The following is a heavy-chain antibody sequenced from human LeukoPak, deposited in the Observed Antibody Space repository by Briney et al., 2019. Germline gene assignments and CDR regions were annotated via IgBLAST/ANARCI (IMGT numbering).Heavy chain of an antibody. CDR3: ARDLCSGGSCYRN. V-gene: IGHV3-11*01. J-gene: IGHJ4*02. Sequence: PGGSLRLSCAASGFTFSEYYMSWIRQAPGKGLEWVSYISSSGSTIYYADSVKGRFTISRDNAKNSLYLQMNSLRAEDTAVYYCARDLCSGGSCYRNWGQGTLVTVSS. D-gene: IGHD2-15*01. CDR2: ISSSGSTI. CDR1: GFTFSEYY.